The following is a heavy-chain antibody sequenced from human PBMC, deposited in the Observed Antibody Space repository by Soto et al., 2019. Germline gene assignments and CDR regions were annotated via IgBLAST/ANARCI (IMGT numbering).Heavy chain of an antibody. V-gene: IGHV3-23*01. D-gene: IGHD2-21*01. Sequence: EVQLLESGGGLVQPGGSLRLSCAASGFTFSSYAMSWVRQAPGSGLEWVSAISGRGGSIHYADSVKGRFTISRDNSKNTMYLQMNSLRAENTAVYYCASLVNAIRLGLDYWGQGTLVTVSS. J-gene: IGHJ4*02. CDR3: ASLVNAIRLGLDY. CDR2: ISGRGGSI. CDR1: GFTFSSYA.